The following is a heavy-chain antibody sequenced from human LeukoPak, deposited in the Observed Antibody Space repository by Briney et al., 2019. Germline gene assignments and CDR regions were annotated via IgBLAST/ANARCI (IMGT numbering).Heavy chain of an antibody. CDR2: IKQDGSEK. CDR1: GFTFSSYW. CDR3: ARAPVVRYFDWEDAFDI. V-gene: IGHV3-7*01. D-gene: IGHD3-9*01. J-gene: IGHJ3*02. Sequence: GGSLRLSCAASGFTFSSYWMSWVRRAPGKGLEWVANIKQDGSEKYYVDSVKGRFTISRDNAKNSLYLQMNSLRAEDTAVYYCARAPVVRYFDWEDAFDIWGQGTMVTVSS.